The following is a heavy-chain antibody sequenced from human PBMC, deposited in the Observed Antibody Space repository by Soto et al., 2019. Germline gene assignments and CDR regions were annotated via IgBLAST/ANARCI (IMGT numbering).Heavy chain of an antibody. D-gene: IGHD6-19*01. J-gene: IGHJ5*02. CDR3: ASAGAVAGIGNNWFDP. CDR2: IYYSGST. CDR1: GGSISSYY. Sequence: SETLSLTCTVSGGSISSYYWSWIRQPPGKGLEWIGYIYYSGSTNYNPSLKSRVTISVDTSKNQFSLKLSSVTAADTAVYYCASAGAVAGIGNNWFDPWGQGTLVTVS. V-gene: IGHV4-59*01.